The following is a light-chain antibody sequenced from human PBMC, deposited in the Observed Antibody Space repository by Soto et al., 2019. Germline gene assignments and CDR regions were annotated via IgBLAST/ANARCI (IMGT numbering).Light chain of an antibody. CDR1: QSVSSY. V-gene: IGKV3-11*01. CDR2: DAS. CDR3: QQRSNLAGT. Sequence: EIVLTQSPATLSLSPGERATLSCRASQSVSSYLAWYQQKPGQAPRLLIYDASNRATGIPARFSGSGSGTDFTLTISSLEPEDFAVYYCQQRSNLAGTFGQGTKVDIK. J-gene: IGKJ1*01.